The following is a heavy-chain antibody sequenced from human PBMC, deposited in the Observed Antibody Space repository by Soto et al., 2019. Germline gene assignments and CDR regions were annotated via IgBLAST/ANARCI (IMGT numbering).Heavy chain of an antibody. D-gene: IGHD2-2*01. CDR3: ARLHGYCISTSCYGYYGMDV. CDR1: GRSISSSSYY. CDR2: ISYSGST. V-gene: IGHV4-39*01. J-gene: IGHJ6*02. Sequence: SDTLSLTFTVSGRSISSSSYYWGWIRQPPGKGLEWIGSISYSGSTYYNPSLKSRVTMSVDTSKNQFSLKLSSVTAADTAVYYCARLHGYCISTSCYGYYGMDVWGQGTTVT.